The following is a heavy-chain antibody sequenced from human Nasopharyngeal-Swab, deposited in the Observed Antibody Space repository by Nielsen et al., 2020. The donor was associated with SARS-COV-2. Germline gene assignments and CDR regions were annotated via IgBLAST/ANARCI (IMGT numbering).Heavy chain of an antibody. J-gene: IGHJ4*02. CDR3: ARGFDY. V-gene: IGHV4-59*08. CDR1: GASISSSY. CDR2: SHYSGST. Sequence: SETLSLTCTVSGASISSSYWSWIRQTPGKGLEWVAYSHYSGSTNYNPSLKSRVTMSVDTSKRQFSLMLTSVTAADTAVYYCARGFDYWGQGTLVTVSS.